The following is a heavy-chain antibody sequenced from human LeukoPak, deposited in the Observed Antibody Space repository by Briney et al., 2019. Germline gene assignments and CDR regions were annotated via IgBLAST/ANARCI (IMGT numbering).Heavy chain of an antibody. J-gene: IGHJ4*02. CDR2: INHSGST. Sequence: PSETLSLTCAVYGGSFSGYYWSWIRQPPGKGLEWIGEINHSGSTNYNPSLKSRATISVDTSENQFSLKLSSVTAADTAVYYCASYSSGWYYFDYWGQGTLVTVSS. CDR1: GGSFSGYY. V-gene: IGHV4-34*01. CDR3: ASYSSGWYYFDY. D-gene: IGHD6-19*01.